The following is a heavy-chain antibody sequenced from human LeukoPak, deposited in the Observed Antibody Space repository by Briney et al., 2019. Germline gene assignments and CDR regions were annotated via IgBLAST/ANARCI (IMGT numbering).Heavy chain of an antibody. D-gene: IGHD4-17*01. Sequence: GGSLRLSCAASGFTFSSYGMHWVRQAPGKGLEWVAVISYDGSNKYYADSVKGRFTIPRDNSKNTLYLQMNSLRAEDTAVYYCAKSLYGDYGYWGQGTLVTVSS. J-gene: IGHJ4*02. CDR1: GFTFSSYG. V-gene: IGHV3-30*18. CDR3: AKSLYGDYGY. CDR2: ISYDGSNK.